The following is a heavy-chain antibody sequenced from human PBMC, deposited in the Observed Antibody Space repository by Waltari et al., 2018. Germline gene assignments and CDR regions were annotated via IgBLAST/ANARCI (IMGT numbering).Heavy chain of an antibody. CDR3: VKGGWGFGAFYEQH. Sequence: EVQLVTSGGGLVQPGRSLRLACVGSGFRFDDYAMYWVRQRPGKGREWLSCIGWNSGAIGYADSVRGRFSTYRDNARKSLYLQMGRLRPEDTALYYCVKGGWGFGAFYEQHWGQGIQVTVSS. J-gene: IGHJ4*02. CDR1: GFRFDDYA. D-gene: IGHD3-10*01. V-gene: IGHV3-9*01. CDR2: IGWNSGAI.